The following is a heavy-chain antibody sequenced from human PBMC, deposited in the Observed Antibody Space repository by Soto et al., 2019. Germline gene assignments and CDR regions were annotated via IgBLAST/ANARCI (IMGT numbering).Heavy chain of an antibody. CDR3: ASSPAGTSLAQFDF. Sequence: PGASLKISCHASGYSFTTYWIAWVRQTPRRGLEWMGIIYPGDSEINYSSSFDVQVTFSVDKSTSTAYLQSIVLKTSNTGMYFCASSPAGTSLAQFDFWDRGSMVIVAS. CDR2: IYPGDSEI. J-gene: IGHJ4*02. D-gene: IGHD1-7*01. CDR1: GYSFTTYW. V-gene: IGHV5-51*01.